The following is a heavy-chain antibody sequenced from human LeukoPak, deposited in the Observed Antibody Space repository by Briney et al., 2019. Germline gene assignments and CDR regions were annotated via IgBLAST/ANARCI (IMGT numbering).Heavy chain of an antibody. CDR3: ARVPIIQLGFMDV. CDR2: IYYSGST. CDR1: GGSICSSSYY. D-gene: IGHD5-18*01. V-gene: IGHV4-61*05. J-gene: IGHJ6*03. Sequence: SETLFLTWTVSGGSICSSSYYWGWIRQPPGKGLEWIGYIYYSGSTNYNPSLKSRVTISVDTSKNQFSLKLSSVTAADTAVYYCARVPIIQLGFMDVWGKGTTVTVSS.